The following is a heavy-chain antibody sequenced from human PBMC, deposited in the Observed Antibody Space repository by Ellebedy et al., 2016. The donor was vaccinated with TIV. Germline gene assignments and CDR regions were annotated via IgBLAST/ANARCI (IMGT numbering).Heavy chain of an antibody. CDR3: VRDDTVGNFDY. J-gene: IGHJ4*02. V-gene: IGHV4-4*07. CDR1: GDSMRTYF. D-gene: IGHD4-23*01. CDR2: ISTTGRM. Sequence: MPSETLSLTCSVSGDSMRTYFWTWIPQSAGMGLEWLGRISTTGRMSHNPSLESRVSITVDTSKNQFSLILRSVTAADTAVYFCVRDDTVGNFDYWGQGAPVIVSS.